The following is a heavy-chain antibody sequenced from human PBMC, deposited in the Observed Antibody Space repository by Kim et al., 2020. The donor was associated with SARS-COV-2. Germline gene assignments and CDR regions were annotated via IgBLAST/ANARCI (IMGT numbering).Heavy chain of an antibody. CDR2: IIPIFGTA. Sequence: SVKVSCKASGGTFSSYAISWVRQAPGQGLEWMGGIIPIFGTANYAQKFQGRVTITADESTSTAYMELSSLRSEDTAVYYCAGRYYYGSGSYYNVNDAFDIWGQGTMVTVSS. CDR1: GGTFSSYA. D-gene: IGHD3-10*01. V-gene: IGHV1-69*13. J-gene: IGHJ3*02. CDR3: AGRYYYGSGSYYNVNDAFDI.